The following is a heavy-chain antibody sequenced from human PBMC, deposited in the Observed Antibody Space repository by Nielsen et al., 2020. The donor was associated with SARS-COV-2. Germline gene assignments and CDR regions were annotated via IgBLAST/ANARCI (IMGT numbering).Heavy chain of an antibody. CDR3: ARWRFSYGLGYYGLDV. D-gene: IGHD5-18*01. CDR2: ISAYNGNT. V-gene: IGHV1-18*01. J-gene: IGHJ6*02. Sequence: ASVKVSCKASGYTFTSYGISWVRQAPGQGLEWMGWISAYNGNTNYAQKLQGRVTMTRNTSISTAYMELSSLRSEDSAVYYCARWRFSYGLGYYGLDVWGQGTTVTVSS. CDR1: GYTFTSYG.